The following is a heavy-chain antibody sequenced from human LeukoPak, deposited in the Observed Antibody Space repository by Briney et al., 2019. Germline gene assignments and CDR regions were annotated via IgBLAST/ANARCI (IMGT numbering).Heavy chain of an antibody. J-gene: IGHJ4*02. CDR2: ISSSGNT. D-gene: IGHD1-7*01. V-gene: IGHV3-23*01. Sequence: GGSLRLSCAASGFTLIDYAMAWVRQAPGKGLEWVSSISSSGNTYYADSVEGRFTISRDNSKNTLYLQMNSLRAEDTAVYYCVRGLRGNYDYWGQGTLCTVSS. CDR1: GFTLIDYA. CDR3: VRGLRGNYDY.